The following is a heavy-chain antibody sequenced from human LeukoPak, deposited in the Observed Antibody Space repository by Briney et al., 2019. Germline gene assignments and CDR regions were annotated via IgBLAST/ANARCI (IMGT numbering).Heavy chain of an antibody. CDR3: ARGSYGDYVRFDY. CDR1: GSTFSSYW. J-gene: IGHJ4*02. CDR2: IKQDGSEK. D-gene: IGHD4-17*01. Sequence: PGGSLRLSCAASGSTFSSYWMSWVRQAPGKGLEWVANIKQDGSEKYYVDSVKGRFTISRDNAKNSLYLQMNSLRAEDTAVYYWARGSYGDYVRFDYWGQGTLVTVSS. V-gene: IGHV3-7*01.